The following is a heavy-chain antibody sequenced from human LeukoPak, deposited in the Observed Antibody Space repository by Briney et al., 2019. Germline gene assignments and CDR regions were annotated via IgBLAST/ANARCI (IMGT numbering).Heavy chain of an antibody. D-gene: IGHD3-9*01. V-gene: IGHV4-34*01. CDR1: GGSFSGYY. CDR2: INHSGST. Sequence: SETLSLTCAVYGGSFSGYYWSWIRQPPGKGLEWLGEINHSGSTNYNPSLKSRVTISVDTSKNQFSLKLSSVTAADTAVYYCARVDYDILTGSPLFDYWGQGTLVTVSS. CDR3: ARVDYDILTGSPLFDY. J-gene: IGHJ4*02.